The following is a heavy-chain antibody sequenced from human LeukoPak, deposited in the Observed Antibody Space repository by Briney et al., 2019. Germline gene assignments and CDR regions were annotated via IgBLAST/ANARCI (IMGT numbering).Heavy chain of an antibody. CDR1: GGTFSSYA. D-gene: IGHD6-13*01. CDR3: ASAGYYYYYMDV. CDR2: IIPIFGTA. J-gene: IGHJ6*03. V-gene: IGHV1-69*05. Sequence: VASVKVSCKASGGTFSSYAISWVRQAPGQGLEWMGRIIPIFGTANYAQKFQGRVTITTDESTSTAYMEQSSLRSEDTAVYYCASAGYYYYYMDVWGKGTTVTVSS.